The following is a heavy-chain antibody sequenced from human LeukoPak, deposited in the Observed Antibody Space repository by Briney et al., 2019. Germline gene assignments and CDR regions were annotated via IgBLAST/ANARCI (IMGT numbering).Heavy chain of an antibody. CDR1: GGSFSGYY. CDR3: ARDLDGSGSYYWGSYYYYGMDV. J-gene: IGHJ6*02. Sequence: SETLSLTCAVYGGSFSGYYWSWIRQPPGKGLEWIGEINHSGSTNYNPSLKSRVTISVDTSKNQFSLKLSSVTAADTAVYYCARDLDGSGSYYWGSYYYYGMDVWGQGTTVTVSS. V-gene: IGHV4-34*01. D-gene: IGHD3-10*01. CDR2: INHSGST.